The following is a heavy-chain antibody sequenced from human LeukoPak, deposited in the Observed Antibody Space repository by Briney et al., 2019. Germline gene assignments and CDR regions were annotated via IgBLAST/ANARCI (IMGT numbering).Heavy chain of an antibody. CDR3: AKGSKYLNHFDY. D-gene: IGHD6-13*01. CDR2: IRYDESNT. J-gene: IGHJ4*02. CDR1: GFTFSNYD. Sequence: PGGSLRLSCAASGFTFSNYDMHWVRQAPGRGLDWVAFIRYDESNTYYADSVKGRFTISRDNSKNTLYLQMNSLRAEDTAVHYCAKGSKYLNHFDYWGQRTLVTVSS. V-gene: IGHV3-30*02.